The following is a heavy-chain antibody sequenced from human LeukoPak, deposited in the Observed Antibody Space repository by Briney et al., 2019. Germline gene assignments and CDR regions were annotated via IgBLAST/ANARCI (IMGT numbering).Heavy chain of an antibody. CDR3: AREVKAVPGDESFDY. V-gene: IGHV3-74*01. J-gene: IGHJ4*02. D-gene: IGHD6-19*01. CDR2: INSDGSST. CDR1: GFTFSSYW. Sequence: PGGSLRLSCAASGFTFSSYWMHWVRQAPGKGLVWVSRINSDGSSTSYADSVKGRFTISRDNAKNTLYLQMNSLRAEDTAVYYCAREVKAVPGDESFDYWGQGTLVTVSS.